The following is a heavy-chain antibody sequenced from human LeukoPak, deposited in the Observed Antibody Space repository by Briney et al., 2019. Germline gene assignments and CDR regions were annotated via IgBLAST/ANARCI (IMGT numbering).Heavy chain of an antibody. Sequence: PSETLSLTCTVSGGSFSSYYWNWIRQPPGKGLEWMGYIYYSGSTNCNPSLKSRVTISVDTSKNQFSLKLSSLTAADTAVYYCARVDCSGGSCYSFDYWGQGTLVTVSS. V-gene: IGHV4-59*01. D-gene: IGHD2-15*01. J-gene: IGHJ4*02. CDR2: IYYSGST. CDR1: GGSFSSYY. CDR3: ARVDCSGGSCYSFDY.